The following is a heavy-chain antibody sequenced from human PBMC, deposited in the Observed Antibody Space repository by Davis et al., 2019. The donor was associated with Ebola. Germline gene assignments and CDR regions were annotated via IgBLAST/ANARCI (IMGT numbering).Heavy chain of an antibody. CDR3: ARQTVASATPLDY. J-gene: IGHJ4*02. CDR2: IHHSGTS. V-gene: IGHV4-39*01. D-gene: IGHD6-19*01. CDR1: GGSISDINYY. Sequence: SETLSLTCMVSGGSISDINYYWGWIRQSPGKRLEWMASIHHSGTSYINPSLKSRVTMSIDTSNNQFSLKLSSVTAADTAIYYCARQTVASATPLDYWGQGTLVTVSS.